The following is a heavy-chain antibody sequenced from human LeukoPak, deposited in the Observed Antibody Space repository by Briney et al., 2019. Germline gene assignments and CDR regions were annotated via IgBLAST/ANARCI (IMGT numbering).Heavy chain of an antibody. CDR3: ARDGVTITYYFDY. J-gene: IGHJ4*02. D-gene: IGHD4-23*01. CDR1: GFIFSSFS. CDR2: ISSGSSYI. V-gene: IGHV3-21*01. Sequence: GGSLRLSCTASGFIFSSFSMNWVRQAPGKGLEWVSSISSGSSYIYVADSLKGRFTVSRDNAENSLYLQMNSLRAEDTAVYYCARDGVTITYYFDYWGQGTLVTVSS.